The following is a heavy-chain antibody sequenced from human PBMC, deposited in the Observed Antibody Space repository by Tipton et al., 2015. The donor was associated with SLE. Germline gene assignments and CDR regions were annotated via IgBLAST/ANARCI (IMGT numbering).Heavy chain of an antibody. CDR1: GGSFSGYY. V-gene: IGHV4-34*01. D-gene: IGHD6-13*01. CDR2: INHSGST. J-gene: IGHJ5*02. Sequence: TLSLTCAVYGGSFSGYYWSWIRQPPGKGLEWIGEINHSGSTNYNPSLKSRVTISVDKSKNQFSLKLSSVTAADTAVYYCARGRRAAAGTRWFDPWGQGTLVTVSS. CDR3: ARGRRAAAGTRWFDP.